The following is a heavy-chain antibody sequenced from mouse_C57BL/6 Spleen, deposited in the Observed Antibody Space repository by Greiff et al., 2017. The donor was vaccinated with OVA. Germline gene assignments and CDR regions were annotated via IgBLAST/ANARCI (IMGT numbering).Heavy chain of an antibody. CDR2: IYPRSGNT. J-gene: IGHJ4*01. D-gene: IGHD1-1*01. CDR1: GYTFTSSG. V-gene: IGHV1-81*01. CDR3: ARRGITTGMDY. Sequence: QVHVKQSGAELARPGASVKLSCKASGYTFTSSGISWVKQRTGQGLEWIGEIYPRSGNTYYNEKFKGKATLTADKSSSTAYMELRSLTSEDSAVYFCARRGITTGMDYWGQGTSVTVSS.